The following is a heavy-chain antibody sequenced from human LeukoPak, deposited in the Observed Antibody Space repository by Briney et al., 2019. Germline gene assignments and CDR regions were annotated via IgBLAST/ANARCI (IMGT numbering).Heavy chain of an antibody. CDR1: GFTFSNYG. J-gene: IGHJ6*02. Sequence: GGSLRLSCAASGFTFSNYGMHWVRQAPGKGLEWVAVISDDGSNKYYADSVKGRFTISRDNSKNTLYLQMNSLRAEDTAVYHCAKSPQYCSGSSCYVYYYYGMDVWGQGATVTVSS. CDR3: AKSPQYCSGSSCYVYYYYGMDV. V-gene: IGHV3-30*18. D-gene: IGHD2-15*01. CDR2: ISDDGSNK.